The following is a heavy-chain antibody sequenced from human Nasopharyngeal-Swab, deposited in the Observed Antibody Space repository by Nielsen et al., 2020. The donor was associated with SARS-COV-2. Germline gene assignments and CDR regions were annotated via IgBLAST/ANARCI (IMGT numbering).Heavy chain of an antibody. D-gene: IGHD1-26*01. CDR3: AKVGFLATTTEGYFDY. CDR1: GFTFSSYA. V-gene: IGHV3-23*01. Sequence: GESLKISCAASGFTFSSYAMSWVRQAPGTGLEWVSAISGSGGSTYYADSVKGRFTISRDNSKNTLYLQMNSLRAEDTAVYYCAKVGFLATTTEGYFDYWGQGTLVTVSS. J-gene: IGHJ4*02. CDR2: ISGSGGST.